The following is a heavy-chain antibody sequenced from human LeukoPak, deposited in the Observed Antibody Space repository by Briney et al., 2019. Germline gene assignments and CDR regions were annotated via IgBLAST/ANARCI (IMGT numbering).Heavy chain of an antibody. CDR1: GFTFSSYE. V-gene: IGHV3-48*03. Sequence: GGSLRLSCAASGFTFSSYEMNWVPQAPGKGLEWVSYISSSGSTIYYADSVKGRFTISRDNAKYSLYLQMNSLRAEDTAVYYCAELGITMIGGVWGKGTTVTISS. D-gene: IGHD3-10*02. CDR2: ISSSGSTI. J-gene: IGHJ6*04. CDR3: AELGITMIGGV.